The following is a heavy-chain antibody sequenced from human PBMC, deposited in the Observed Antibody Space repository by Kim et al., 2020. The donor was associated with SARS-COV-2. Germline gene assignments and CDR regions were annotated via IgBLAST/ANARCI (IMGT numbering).Heavy chain of an antibody. CDR1: GFTFSSYD. J-gene: IGHJ6*02. CDR2: IGIAGDT. Sequence: GGSLRLSCAASGFTFSSYDMHWVRQATGKGLEWVSSIGIAGDTYYPGSVKGRFTISRENAKNSLYLQMNNLRAGDTAVYYCIRDYGGSTHYGMDVWGQGT. CDR3: IRDYGGSTHYGMDV. V-gene: IGHV3-13*04. D-gene: IGHD1-7*01.